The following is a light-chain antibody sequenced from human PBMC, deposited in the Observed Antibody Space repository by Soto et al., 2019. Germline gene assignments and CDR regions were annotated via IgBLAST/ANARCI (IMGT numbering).Light chain of an antibody. V-gene: IGLV2-8*01. CDR2: EVV. CDR3: KSYAGSNPYV. CDR1: KNDIGVYDF. Sequence: QSALTQPPSASGSPGQSVTISCTGTKNDIGVYDFVSWYQHHPGKAPRLIIYEVVQRPSGVPDRFSGPKSGNTASLTVSGLQDADEADYFCKSYAGSNPYVFGSGTKLTVL. J-gene: IGLJ1*01.